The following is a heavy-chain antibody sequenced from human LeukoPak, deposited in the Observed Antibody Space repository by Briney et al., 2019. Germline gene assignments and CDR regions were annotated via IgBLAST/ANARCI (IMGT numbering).Heavy chain of an antibody. D-gene: IGHD3-22*01. J-gene: IGHJ4*02. Sequence: GGSLRLSCSASGFTFSTYAMHWVRQAPGKGLEYVSGISSNGGRTDYADSVKGRFTISRDNSKNTLYLQMSSLRAEDTAVYYCVKGISMIAKLPLDYWGQGTLVTVST. CDR1: GFTFSTYA. V-gene: IGHV3-64D*09. CDR3: VKGISMIAKLPLDY. CDR2: ISSNGGRT.